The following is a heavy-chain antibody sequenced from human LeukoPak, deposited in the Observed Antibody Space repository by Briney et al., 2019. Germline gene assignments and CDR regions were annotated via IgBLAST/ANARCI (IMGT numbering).Heavy chain of an antibody. Sequence: RGESLKISCKGSGYSFTTYWIAWVRQTPGKGLEWMGIIYPGDSKTRYSPSFQGQVTISADKSITTAYLQWGSLKASDTAMYYCARSPRDGYHDAFDIWGQGTMLTVSS. D-gene: IGHD5-24*01. J-gene: IGHJ3*02. CDR2: IYPGDSKT. CDR1: GYSFTTYW. CDR3: ARSPRDGYHDAFDI. V-gene: IGHV5-51*01.